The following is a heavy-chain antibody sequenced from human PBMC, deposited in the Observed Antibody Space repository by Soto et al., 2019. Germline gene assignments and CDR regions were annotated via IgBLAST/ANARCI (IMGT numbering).Heavy chain of an antibody. CDR2: IIPIFGTA. V-gene: IGHV1-69*13. Sequence: ASVKVSCKASGGTFSSYAISWVRQAPGQGLEWMGGIIPIFGTANYAQKFQGRVTITADESTSTAYMELSSLRSEDTAVYYCARDHVGSSSSRWFDPWGQGTLVTVSS. CDR3: ARDHVGSSSSRWFDP. CDR1: GGTFSSYA. D-gene: IGHD6-6*01. J-gene: IGHJ5*02.